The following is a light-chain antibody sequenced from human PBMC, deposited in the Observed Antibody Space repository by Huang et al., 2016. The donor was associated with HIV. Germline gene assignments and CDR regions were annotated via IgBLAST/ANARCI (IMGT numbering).Light chain of an antibody. CDR3: QQYTNWPRGT. CDR1: QSVINN. CDR2: DAA. J-gene: IGKJ1*01. V-gene: IGKV3-15*01. Sequence: EIVMTQSPDTLSMSPGKRVSLSCRASQSVINNLAWYQQRPGQPPRLVVYDAATRAPGIPTRFRGSGAGTEFTLTISSLQSEDVGIYYCQQYTNWPRGTFGQGTRVEIK.